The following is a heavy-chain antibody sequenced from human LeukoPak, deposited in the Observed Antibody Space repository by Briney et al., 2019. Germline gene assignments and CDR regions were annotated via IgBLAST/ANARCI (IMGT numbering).Heavy chain of an antibody. CDR3: ARVAVADYFDY. CDR2: IYHSGTT. V-gene: IGHV4-38-2*01. Sequence: KPSETLSLTCAVSGYSISSGYYWGWIRQPPGKGLEWIGSIYHSGTTYYNPSLRSRVTISVDTSKNQFSLRLNSVTAADTAVYSCARVAVADYFDYWGQGTLVTVSS. CDR1: GYSISSGYY. D-gene: IGHD6-19*01. J-gene: IGHJ4*02.